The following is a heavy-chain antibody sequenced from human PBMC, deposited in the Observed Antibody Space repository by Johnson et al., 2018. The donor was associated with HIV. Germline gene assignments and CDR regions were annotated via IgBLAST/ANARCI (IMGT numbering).Heavy chain of an antibody. V-gene: IGHV3-7*04. D-gene: IGHD7-27*01. CDR3: ASDWGSRHAFDI. CDR1: GFTFSSYW. CDR2: IKQDGSEK. J-gene: IGHJ3*02. Sequence: VQLVESGGGVVQPGGSLRLSCAASGFTFSSYWMSWVRQAPGKGLEWVANIKQDGSEKYYVDSVKGRFTISRDNPKNSLYLQMNSLRAEDTAVYYCASDWGSRHAFDIWGQGTMVTVSS.